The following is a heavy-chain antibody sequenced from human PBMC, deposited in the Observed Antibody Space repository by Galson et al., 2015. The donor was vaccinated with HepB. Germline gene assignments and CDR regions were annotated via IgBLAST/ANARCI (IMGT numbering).Heavy chain of an antibody. CDR2: IRYDGSNK. CDR1: GFTVSSYG. CDR3: AKDFGWSDSSSWYPRYYFDY. Sequence: SLRLSCAASGFTVSSYGMHWVRQAPGKGLEWVAFIRYDGSNKYYADSVKGRFTISRDNSKNTLYLQMNSLRAEDTAVYYCAKDFGWSDSSSWYPRYYFDYWGQGTLVTVSS. J-gene: IGHJ4*02. D-gene: IGHD6-13*01. V-gene: IGHV3-30*02.